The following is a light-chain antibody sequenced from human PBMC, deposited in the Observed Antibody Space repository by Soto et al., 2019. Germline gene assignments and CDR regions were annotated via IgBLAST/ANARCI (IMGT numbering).Light chain of an antibody. CDR2: GAS. CDR1: QSVSSSN. V-gene: IGKV3-20*01. Sequence: EIVLTQSPGTLPFAAGERATPPCRATQSVSSSNFAGYQQQPGQAPRLLLYGASSRAASITARWSGSGSGTDFILTISSLEPEDYVVDYCQQYGTSPITFGQGTRVEIK. J-gene: IGKJ5*01. CDR3: QQYGTSPIT.